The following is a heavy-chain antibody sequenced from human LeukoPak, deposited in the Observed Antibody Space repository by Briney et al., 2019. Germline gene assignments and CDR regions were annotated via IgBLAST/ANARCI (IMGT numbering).Heavy chain of an antibody. J-gene: IGHJ4*02. CDR3: AKGRGHVLRYFDWLLDY. D-gene: IGHD3-9*01. Sequence: PGVSLRLSCAASGFTFSSYAMGWVRQAPGKGLEWVSAISGSGGSTYYADSVKGRFTISRDNSKNTLYLQMNSLRAEDTAVYYCAKGRGHVLRYFDWLLDYWGQGTLVTVSS. CDR1: GFTFSSYA. V-gene: IGHV3-23*01. CDR2: ISGSGGST.